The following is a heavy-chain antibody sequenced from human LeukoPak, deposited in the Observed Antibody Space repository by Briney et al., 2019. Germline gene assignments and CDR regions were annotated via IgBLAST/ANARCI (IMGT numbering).Heavy chain of an antibody. CDR2: IWSDGSNQ. D-gene: IGHD5-24*01. J-gene: IGHJ4*02. Sequence: PGRSLRLSCAACGFTFSVYGMHWVRQAPGKGLEWLAVIWSDGSNQYYADSLRGRFTISRDNSKNTLYLQMNSLGADDTAIYYCAKSRDGYNQVDYWGQGILVAVSS. CDR3: AKSRDGYNQVDY. V-gene: IGHV3-33*06. CDR1: GFTFSVYG.